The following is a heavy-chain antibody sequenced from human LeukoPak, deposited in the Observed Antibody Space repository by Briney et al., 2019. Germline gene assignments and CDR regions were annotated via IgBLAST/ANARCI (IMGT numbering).Heavy chain of an antibody. D-gene: IGHD6-6*01. CDR3: AREVIAARRPQGAFDI. CDR1: GFSIDTFW. Sequence: GGSLRLSCVASGFSIDTFWMTWVRQAPGKGLEWVAVISYDGSNKYYADSVKGRFTISRDNSKNTLYLQMNGLRAEDTAVYYCAREVIAARRPQGAFDIWGQGTMVTVSS. CDR2: ISYDGSNK. J-gene: IGHJ3*02. V-gene: IGHV3-30-3*01.